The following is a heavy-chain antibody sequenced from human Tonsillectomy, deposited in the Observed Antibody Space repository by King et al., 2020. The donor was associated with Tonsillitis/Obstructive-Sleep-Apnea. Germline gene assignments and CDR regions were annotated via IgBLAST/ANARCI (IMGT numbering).Heavy chain of an antibody. CDR2: FYFSGST. D-gene: IGHD3-16*01. J-gene: IGHJ3*02. CDR3: ARDMMLEAGGDAFDI. Sequence: QLQEPGPGLVKPSETLSLTCTVSGGSISSYYWSWIRQPPGKGLEWIGYFYFSGSTYYNPSLKSRVTISVDTSKNQFSLKLSSVTAADTAVYYCARDMMLEAGGDAFDIWGQGTMVTVSS. V-gene: IGHV4-59*01. CDR1: GGSISSYY.